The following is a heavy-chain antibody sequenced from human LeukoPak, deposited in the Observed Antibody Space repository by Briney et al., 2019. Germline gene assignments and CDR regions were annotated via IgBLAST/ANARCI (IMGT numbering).Heavy chain of an antibody. CDR1: GGSISSYY. CDR3: ARSGLDSRYYFGMDV. J-gene: IGHJ6*02. Sequence: SETLPLTCTVSGGSISSYYWSWIRQPPGGGLEWIGYIYYSGSTNYNPSLKRRVTISLDTSKSQFSLKLRSVTAADTAVYYCARSGLDSRYYFGMDVWGQGTTVTVSS. D-gene: IGHD5-12*01. V-gene: IGHV4-59*01. CDR2: IYYSGST.